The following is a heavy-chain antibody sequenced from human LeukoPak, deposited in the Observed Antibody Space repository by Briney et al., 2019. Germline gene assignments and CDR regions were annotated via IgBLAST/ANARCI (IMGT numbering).Heavy chain of an antibody. V-gene: IGHV4-59*01. J-gene: IGHJ6*02. CDR3: ARAVAGNYYGMDV. D-gene: IGHD6-19*01. CDR1: GGSISSYY. Sequence: SETLSLTCTVSGGSISSYYWSWIRQPPGKGLEWIGYIYYSGSTNYNPSLKSRVTISVDTSKNQFSLKLSSVTAADTAVYYCARAVAGNYYGMDVWGQGTTVTVSS. CDR2: IYYSGST.